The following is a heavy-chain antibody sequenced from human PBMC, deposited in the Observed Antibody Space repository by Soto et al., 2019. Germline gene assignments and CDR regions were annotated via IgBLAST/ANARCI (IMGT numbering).Heavy chain of an antibody. CDR2: ISSSGSTI. J-gene: IGHJ6*02. V-gene: IGHV3-11*01. D-gene: IGHD2-21*02. CDR3: ASGRVVVTAIGYYYYGMDV. Sequence: PGGSLRLSCAASGFTFSDYYMSWIRQAPGKGLEWVSYISSSGSTIYYADSVKGRFTISRDNAKNSLYLQMNSLRAEDTAVYYCASGRVVVTAIGYYYYGMDVWGQGTTVTVSS. CDR1: GFTFSDYY.